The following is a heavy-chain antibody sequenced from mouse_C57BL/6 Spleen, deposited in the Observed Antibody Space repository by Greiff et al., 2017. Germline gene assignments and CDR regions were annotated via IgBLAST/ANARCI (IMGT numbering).Heavy chain of an antibody. J-gene: IGHJ1*03. V-gene: IGHV5-16*01. CDR3: ARVPGSSPYWYFDV. D-gene: IGHD1-1*01. CDR1: GFTFSDYY. Sequence: EVKVVESEGGLVQPGSSMKLSCTASGFTFSDYYMAWVRQVPEKGLEWVANINYDGSSTYYLDSLKSRFIISRDNAKNILYLKMSSLKSEDTATYYCARVPGSSPYWYFDVWGTGTTVTVAS. CDR2: INYDGSST.